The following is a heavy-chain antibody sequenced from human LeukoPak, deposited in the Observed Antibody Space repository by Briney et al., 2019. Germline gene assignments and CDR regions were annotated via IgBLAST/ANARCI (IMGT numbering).Heavy chain of an antibody. J-gene: IGHJ5*02. V-gene: IGHV1-69*01. CDR2: IIPIFGTA. CDR1: GGTFSSYA. Sequence: EASVKVSCKASGGTFSSYAISWVRQAPGQGLEWMGGIIPIFGTANYAQKFQGRVTITADESTSTAYMELSSLRSEDTAVHYCAREGSSTSHNWFDPWGQGTLVTVSS. D-gene: IGHD2-2*01. CDR3: AREGSSTSHNWFDP.